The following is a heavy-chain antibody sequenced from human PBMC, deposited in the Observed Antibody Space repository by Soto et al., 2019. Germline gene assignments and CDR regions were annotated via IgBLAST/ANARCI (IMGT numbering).Heavy chain of an antibody. Sequence: ASVKVSCKASGYTFTSYGISWVRQAPGQGLEWMGTINPSGGHTTYAQKFLGRVTMTRDTSTSTLYMELTSLRSEDTAVYYCARGGHVVVVTAAFDYWGQGTLVTSPQ. V-gene: IGHV1-46*03. CDR2: INPSGGHT. CDR1: GYTFTSYG. CDR3: ARGGHVVVVTAAFDY. J-gene: IGHJ4*02. D-gene: IGHD2-21*02.